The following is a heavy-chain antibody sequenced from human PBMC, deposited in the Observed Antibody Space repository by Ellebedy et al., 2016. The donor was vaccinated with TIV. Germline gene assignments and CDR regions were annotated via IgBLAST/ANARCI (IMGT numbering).Heavy chain of an antibody. CDR3: ARMRYCGGDCWYFDY. D-gene: IGHD2-21*02. CDR2: IYYTGST. V-gene: IGHV4-39*01. CDR1: GGSISGSDYY. Sequence: MPSETLSLTCSVSGGSISGSDYYWGWIRQPPGKGLEWIGSIYYTGSTYYKPPLKSRVSISVDTSKNQFSLKLSSVTAADTAVYYCARMRYCGGDCWYFDYWGQGTLVTVSS. J-gene: IGHJ4*02.